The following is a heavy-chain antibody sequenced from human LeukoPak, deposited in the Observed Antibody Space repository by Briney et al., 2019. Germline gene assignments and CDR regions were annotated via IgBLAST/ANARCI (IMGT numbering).Heavy chain of an antibody. CDR2: ITRNSGTI. CDR3: ARDYYDSSGYWTSDY. CDR1: GFTFSSYA. J-gene: IGHJ4*02. V-gene: IGHV3-48*02. D-gene: IGHD3-22*01. Sequence: GGSLRLSCAASGFTFSSYAVSWVRQAPGKGLEWVSYITRNSGTISYADSVKGRFTVSRDNAENSLYLQMNSLRDGDTAVYYCARDYYDSSGYWTSDYWGQGTLVTVSS.